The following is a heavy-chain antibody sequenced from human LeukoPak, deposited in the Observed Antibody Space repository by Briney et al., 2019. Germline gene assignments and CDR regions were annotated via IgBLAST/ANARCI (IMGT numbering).Heavy chain of an antibody. CDR2: IWYDGSNK. CDR3: AKDGGYCSGGSCYSGVFVHY. D-gene: IGHD2-15*01. V-gene: IGHV3-33*06. Sequence: PGGSLRLSCAASGFTFSSYGMHWVRQAPGKGLEWVAVIWYDGSNKYYADSVKGRFNIYRDNSKNKLYLQMNRLRAGDTAVYYCAKDGGYCSGGSCYSGVFVHYWGQGTLVTVSS. J-gene: IGHJ4*02. CDR1: GFTFSSYG.